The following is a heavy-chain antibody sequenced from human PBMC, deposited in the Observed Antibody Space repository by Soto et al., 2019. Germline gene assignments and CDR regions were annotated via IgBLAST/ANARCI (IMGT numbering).Heavy chain of an antibody. CDR3: AREAGVAIFGVVSYYGMDV. J-gene: IGHJ6*02. CDR2: IIPIFGTA. CDR1: GGTFSSYA. V-gene: IGHV1-69*13. Sequence: GASVKVSCKASGGTFSSYAISWVRQAPGQGLEWMGGIIPIFGTANYAQKFQGRVMITADESTSTAYMELSSLRSEDTAVYYCAREAGVAIFGVVSYYGMDVWGQGTTVTVS. D-gene: IGHD3-3*02.